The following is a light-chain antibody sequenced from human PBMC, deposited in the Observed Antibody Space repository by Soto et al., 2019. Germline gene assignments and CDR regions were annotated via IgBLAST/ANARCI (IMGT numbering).Light chain of an antibody. Sequence: EIQMTQSPSTLSASPGDRVTITCRASQSVGSWLAWYQQKPGKAPKLLIYDASRLESGVPSRFSGSESGTEFTLTISNLPPDYVANYCWQQYHKSWTFGQGTKVEIK. CDR3: QQYHKSWT. V-gene: IGKV1-5*03. CDR2: DAS. J-gene: IGKJ1*01. CDR1: QSVGSW.